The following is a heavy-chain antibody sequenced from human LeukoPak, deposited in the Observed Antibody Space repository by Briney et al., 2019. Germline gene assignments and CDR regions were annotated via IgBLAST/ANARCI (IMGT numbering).Heavy chain of an antibody. CDR2: IYTSGST. D-gene: IGHD1-26*01. Sequence: SETLSLTGTVSGGSISSYYWSWIRQPAGKGLEWIGRIYTSGSTNYSPSLKSRVTMSVDTSKNQFSLKLSSVTAADTAVYYCARDIVGATGYYYYMDVWGKGTTVTVSS. V-gene: IGHV4-4*07. CDR1: GGSISSYY. CDR3: ARDIVGATGYYYYMDV. J-gene: IGHJ6*03.